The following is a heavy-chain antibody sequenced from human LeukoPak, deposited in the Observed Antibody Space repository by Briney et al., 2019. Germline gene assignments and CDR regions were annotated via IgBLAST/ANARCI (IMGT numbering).Heavy chain of an antibody. J-gene: IGHJ3*01. CDR3: ARETLDALDL. CDR1: GFTISGDA. V-gene: IGHV3-30*04. CDR2: ISSDGSYK. Sequence: GESLKISCTASGFTISGDAMHWVRQAPGKGLQWVAHISSDGSYKYYADSVKGRFTISRDNSKNTLYLQMNSLRTDDTALFYCARETLDALDLWGPGTLVTVSS.